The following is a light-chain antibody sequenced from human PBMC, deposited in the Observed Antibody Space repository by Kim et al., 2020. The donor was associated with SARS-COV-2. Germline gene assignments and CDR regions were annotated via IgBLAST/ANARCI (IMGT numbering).Light chain of an antibody. CDR3: QQYNKWPPLT. J-gene: IGKJ4*01. CDR2: GAS. V-gene: IGKV3-15*01. Sequence: EIVLTQSPATLSVSPGERATLSCRASQSISINLAWYQQKPGQAPRLLIYGASTRATGIPARFSGRGSGTEFTLTISSLQSEDFAIYYCQQYNKWPPLTFGGGTKVDIK. CDR1: QSISIN.